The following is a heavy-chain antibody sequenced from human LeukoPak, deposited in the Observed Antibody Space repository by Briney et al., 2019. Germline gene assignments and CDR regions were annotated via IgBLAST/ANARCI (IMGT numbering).Heavy chain of an antibody. V-gene: IGHV4-59*04. CDR1: GGSISSYY. CDR2: IYHSGNT. D-gene: IGHD1-1*01. J-gene: IGHJ4*02. CDR3: AKLIGSDYFDY. Sequence: SETLSLTCTVSGGSISSYYWGWIRQPPGKGLEWIGCIYHSGNTYYNPSLKNRLAMSIDTSKNQFSLKLSSVTAADTAVYYCAKLIGSDYFDYWGQGILVTVSS.